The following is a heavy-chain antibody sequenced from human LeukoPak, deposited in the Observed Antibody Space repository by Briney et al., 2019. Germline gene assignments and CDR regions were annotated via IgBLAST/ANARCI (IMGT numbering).Heavy chain of an antibody. CDR3: TRLYFDSSGPSDY. CDR1: GFTFRSYA. CDR2: SRNKANSYST. J-gene: IGHJ4*02. V-gene: IGHV3-72*01. Sequence: GGSLRLSCAASGFTFRSYAMSWVRQAPGKGLEWVGRSRNKANSYSTEYAASAKGRFTISRDDSKNSLHLQMNSLKTEDTAVYYCTRLYFDSSGPSDYWGQGTLVTVSA. D-gene: IGHD3-9*01.